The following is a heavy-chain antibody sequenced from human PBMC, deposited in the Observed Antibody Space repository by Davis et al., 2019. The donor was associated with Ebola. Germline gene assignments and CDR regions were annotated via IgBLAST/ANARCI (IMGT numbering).Heavy chain of an antibody. CDR1: GGSFSGYY. J-gene: IGHJ4*02. D-gene: IGHD7-27*01. Sequence: MPSETLSLTCAVYGGSFSGYYWSWIRQPPGKGLEWIGEINHSRSTNYSPSLKSRVTISVDTSKNQFSLKLSSVTAADTAVYYCARDLTGDGFFGGWGQGTLVTVSS. CDR3: ARDLTGDGFFGG. V-gene: IGHV4-34*01. CDR2: INHSRST.